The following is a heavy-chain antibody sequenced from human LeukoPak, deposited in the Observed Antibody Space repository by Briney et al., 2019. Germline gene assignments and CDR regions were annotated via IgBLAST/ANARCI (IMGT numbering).Heavy chain of an antibody. D-gene: IGHD3-3*01. J-gene: IGHJ6*02. V-gene: IGHV4-39*01. CDR3: ARYDFWSGYDPHGMDV. CDR1: GFTFSSYSMN. Sequence: GSLRLSCAASGFTFSSYSMNWVRQPPGKGLEWIGSIYYSGSTYYNPSLKSRVTISVDTSKYQFSLKLSSVTAADTAVYYCARYDFWSGYDPHGMDVWGQGTTVTVSS. CDR2: IYYSGST.